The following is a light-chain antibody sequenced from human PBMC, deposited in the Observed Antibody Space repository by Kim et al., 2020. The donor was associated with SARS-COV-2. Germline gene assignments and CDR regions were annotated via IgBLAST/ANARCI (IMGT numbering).Light chain of an antibody. CDR3: QQYNNWPPIT. Sequence: SPGERATPSCGASQRLSSNLAWCQQKPGQAPRLLVYGASTRATGIPARFSGSGSGPEFTLTITSLQSEDFAVYYCQQYNNWPPITFGQGTRLEIK. V-gene: IGKV3-15*01. CDR1: QRLSSN. J-gene: IGKJ5*01. CDR2: GAS.